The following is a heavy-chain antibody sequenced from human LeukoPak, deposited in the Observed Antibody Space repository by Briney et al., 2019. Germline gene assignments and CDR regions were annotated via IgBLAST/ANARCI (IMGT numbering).Heavy chain of an antibody. J-gene: IGHJ4*02. CDR1: GFTFSSHW. Sequence: GGSLRLSCAASGFTFSSHWMHWVRQAPGKGLVWVSRINFDGSSTSYADSVKGRFTISRDNAKNALYLQMNSLRAEDTAVYYCARVRYCDYWGQGTLVTVSS. D-gene: IGHD1-14*01. V-gene: IGHV3-74*01. CDR3: ARVRYCDY. CDR2: INFDGSST.